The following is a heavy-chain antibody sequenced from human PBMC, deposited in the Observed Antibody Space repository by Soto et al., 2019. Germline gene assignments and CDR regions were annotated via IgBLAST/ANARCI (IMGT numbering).Heavy chain of an antibody. J-gene: IGHJ4*02. CDR2: ISTSGST. D-gene: IGHD3-22*01. CDR1: GFTVSGNY. Sequence: EVQMVETGGGLIQPGGSLRLSCAASGFTVSGNYMTWVRQAPRKGLEWVSLISTSGSTYYADSVKGRFTISRDNSKNTLYLQMNSLRVEDTAVYYCARGDRKYYFDYWGQGTLVTVSS. CDR3: ARGDRKYYFDY. V-gene: IGHV3-53*02.